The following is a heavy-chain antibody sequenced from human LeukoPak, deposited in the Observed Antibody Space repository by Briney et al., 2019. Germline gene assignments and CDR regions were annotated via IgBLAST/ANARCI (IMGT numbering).Heavy chain of an antibody. D-gene: IGHD3-22*01. Sequence: SGGSLRLSCAASGFTVSSIHMVWVRQAPGKGLEWVSVTYIGGNSYYADSVKGRFIISRDISKNTLYLQMNSLRAEDSALYYCARGGRGSAAVVAPRSFDIWGQGTMVTVSS. J-gene: IGHJ3*02. V-gene: IGHV3-53*01. CDR2: TYIGGNS. CDR3: ARGGRGSAAVVAPRSFDI. CDR1: GFTVSSIH.